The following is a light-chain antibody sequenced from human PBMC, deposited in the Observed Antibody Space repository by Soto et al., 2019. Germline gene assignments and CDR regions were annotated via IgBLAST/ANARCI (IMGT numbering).Light chain of an antibody. CDR3: SSYAGRNTWV. J-gene: IGLJ3*02. V-gene: IGLV2-8*01. CDR2: EVS. CDR1: SSDVGGYNY. Sequence: QSVLTQPASVSGSPGQSITISCTGTSSDVGGYNYVSWYQQHPGKAPKLMIYEVSNRPSGVPDRFSGSKSGNTASLTVSGLQAEDEADYYCSSYAGRNTWVFGGGTKLTVL.